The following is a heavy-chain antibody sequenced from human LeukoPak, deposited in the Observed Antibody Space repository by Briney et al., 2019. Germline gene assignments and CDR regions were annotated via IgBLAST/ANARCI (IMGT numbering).Heavy chain of an antibody. J-gene: IGHJ4*02. Sequence: GGSLRLSCAVSGFTFSTYAMHWVRQAPGKGLEWVALISYDGSNKYYADSVKGRFTISRDNSKNTLYLQMNSLRAEDTAVYYCARDPYYYDSSGYKDYWGQGTLVTVSS. V-gene: IGHV3-30*19. CDR2: ISYDGSNK. CDR3: ARDPYYYDSSGYKDY. D-gene: IGHD3-22*01. CDR1: GFTFSTYA.